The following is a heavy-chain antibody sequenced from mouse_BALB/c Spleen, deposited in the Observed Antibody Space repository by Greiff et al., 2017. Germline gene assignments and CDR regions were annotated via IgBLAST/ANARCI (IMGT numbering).Heavy chain of an antibody. V-gene: IGHV5-6-5*01. CDR3: ARGRMITSYWYFDV. CDR1: GFTFSSYA. Sequence: EVKLVESGGGLVKPGGSLKLSCAASGFTFSSYAMSWVRQTPEKRLEWVASISSGGSTYYPDSVKGRFTISRDNARNILYLQMSSLRSEDTAMYYCARGRMITSYWYFDVWGAGTTVTVSS. D-gene: IGHD2-3*01. J-gene: IGHJ1*01. CDR2: ISSGGST.